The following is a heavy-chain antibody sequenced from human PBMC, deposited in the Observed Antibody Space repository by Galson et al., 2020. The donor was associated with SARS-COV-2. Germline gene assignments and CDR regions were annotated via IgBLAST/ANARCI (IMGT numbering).Heavy chain of an antibody. Sequence: SQASETLSLTCAVYGGSFSGSYWSWIRQPPGKGLEWIGEINHSGSTNYNPSFKSRITISVDTSNNQFSLRLSSVTAADSAVYYCARMVTIVVVPVAMDVWGQGTTVTVSS. CDR2: INHSGST. CDR3: ARMVTIVVVPVAMDV. V-gene: IGHV4-34*01. J-gene: IGHJ6*02. D-gene: IGHD2-2*01. CDR1: GGSFSGSY.